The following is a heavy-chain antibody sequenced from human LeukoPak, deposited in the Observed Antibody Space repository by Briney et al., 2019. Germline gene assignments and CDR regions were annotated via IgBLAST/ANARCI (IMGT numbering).Heavy chain of an antibody. V-gene: IGHV1-2*02. Sequence: ASMKVSCKASGYTXIGYYMHWVRQAPGQGLEWVGWINPNSGGTNYAQKFQGRVTMTRDTPISTAYMELSRLRSDDTAVYYCARDSGWYSEYFQHWGQGSLVTVSS. CDR3: ARDSGWYSEYFQH. CDR1: GYTXIGYY. CDR2: INPNSGGT. D-gene: IGHD6-19*01. J-gene: IGHJ1*01.